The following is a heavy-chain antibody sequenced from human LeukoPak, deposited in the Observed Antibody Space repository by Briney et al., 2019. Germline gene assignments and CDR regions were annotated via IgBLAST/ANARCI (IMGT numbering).Heavy chain of an antibody. CDR1: GYTFSSYA. CDR2: INTNIGSP. D-gene: IGHD5-24*01. CDR3: ARVRDGYNSRLRILEYYFDS. Sequence: ASVKVSCKTSGYTFSSYAVTWVRQAPGQGLEWMGWINTNIGSPTYAQGFTGRFVFSLDTSVSTAYLQISSLKAEDTAIYFCARVRDGYNSRLRILEYYFDSWGQGTLVTVSS. V-gene: IGHV7-4-1*02. J-gene: IGHJ4*02.